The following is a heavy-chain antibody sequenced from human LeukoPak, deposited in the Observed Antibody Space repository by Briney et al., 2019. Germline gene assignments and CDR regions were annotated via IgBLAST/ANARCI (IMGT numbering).Heavy chain of an antibody. CDR2: INPNSGGT. J-gene: IGHJ4*02. Sequence: ASVKVSCKASGYTFTGYYMHWVRQAPGQGLEWMGWINPNSGGTNYAQKFQGRVTTTRDTSISTAYMELSRLRSDDTAVYYCARWHGASYQLDYWGQGTLVTVSS. CDR3: ARWHGASYQLDY. D-gene: IGHD1-26*01. CDR1: GYTFTGYY. V-gene: IGHV1-2*02.